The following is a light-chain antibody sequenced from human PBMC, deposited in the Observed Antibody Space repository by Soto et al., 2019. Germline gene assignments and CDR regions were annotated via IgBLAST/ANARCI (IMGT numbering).Light chain of an antibody. Sequence: EIVLTQSPATLSLSPGERATLSCRASQSVSSYLAGYQQKPGQAPRLLIYDASNRATGIPARFSGSGSGTDFNLTISSLEPEDFAVYYCQQRSNWPPLTFGGGTKVEIK. J-gene: IGKJ4*01. CDR2: DAS. CDR3: QQRSNWPPLT. V-gene: IGKV3-11*01. CDR1: QSVSSY.